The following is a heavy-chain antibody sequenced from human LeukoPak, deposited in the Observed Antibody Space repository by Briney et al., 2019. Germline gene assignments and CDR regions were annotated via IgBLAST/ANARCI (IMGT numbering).Heavy chain of an antibody. CDR3: ARRYYYDSSGYYPSHH. Sequence: TSETLSLTCTVSGGTISSSSYYWGWIRQPPGKGLEWIGSIYYSGSTYYNPSLKSRVTISVDTSKNQFSLKLSSVTAADTAVYYCARRYYYDSSGYYPSHHWGQGTLVTVSS. CDR1: GGTISSSSYY. V-gene: IGHV4-39*01. D-gene: IGHD3-22*01. J-gene: IGHJ5*02. CDR2: IYYSGST.